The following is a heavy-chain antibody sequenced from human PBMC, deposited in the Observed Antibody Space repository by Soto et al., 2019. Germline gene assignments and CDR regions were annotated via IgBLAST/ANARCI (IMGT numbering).Heavy chain of an antibody. J-gene: IGHJ1*01. D-gene: IGHD3-22*01. CDR1: GFTFSSYG. Sequence: QVQLVESGGGVVQPGRSLRLSCAASGFTFSSYGMHWVRQAPGKGLEWVAVISYDGSNKYYADSVKGRFTISRDNSKNTLYLQMNSLRGEDTVVYYCAKAGYYDSSGYSGYCQHWGQRTLVTVPS. CDR2: ISYDGSNK. CDR3: AKAGYYDSSGYSGYCQH. V-gene: IGHV3-30*18.